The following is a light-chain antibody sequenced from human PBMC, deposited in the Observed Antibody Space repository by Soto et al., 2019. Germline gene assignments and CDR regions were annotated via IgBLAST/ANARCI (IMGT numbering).Light chain of an antibody. V-gene: IGKV3-15*01. Sequence: TVMTQSPATLSVSPGERVTLSCRASQSISSNLAWYQQKPGQAPRLLIYGASTRATGFAARFSGSGSGTEFTLTISSLQSEDFAVYYGQQYNDWPFTFGPGTKVDVK. J-gene: IGKJ3*01. CDR1: QSISSN. CDR2: GAS. CDR3: QQYNDWPFT.